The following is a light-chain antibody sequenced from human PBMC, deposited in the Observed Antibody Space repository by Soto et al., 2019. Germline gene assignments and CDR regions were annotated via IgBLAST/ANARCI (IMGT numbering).Light chain of an antibody. CDR2: GAS. Sequence: EIVLTQSPGTLSLSPGERATLSCRASQSVSSSYLAWYQQKPGQAPRPLIYGASSSTIGIPDRFSDSRSGTAFTRTIIILEPGDCAVYYCQQYGSSPWTFGQGTKVEIK. J-gene: IGKJ1*01. V-gene: IGKV3-20*01. CDR1: QSVSSSY. CDR3: QQYGSSPWT.